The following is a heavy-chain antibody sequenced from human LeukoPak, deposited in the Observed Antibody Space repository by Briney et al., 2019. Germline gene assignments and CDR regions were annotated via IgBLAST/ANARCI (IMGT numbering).Heavy chain of an antibody. D-gene: IGHD3-22*01. J-gene: IGHJ4*02. Sequence: ASVKVSCKASGYTFTGYYMHWVRQAPGQGLEWMGWINPNSGGTNYAQKFRGRVTMTRDTSISTAYMELSRLRSDDTAVYYCARYPGEWTYYYDSNHFDYWGQGTLVTVSS. CDR1: GYTFTGYY. CDR3: ARYPGEWTYYYDSNHFDY. CDR2: INPNSGGT. V-gene: IGHV1-2*02.